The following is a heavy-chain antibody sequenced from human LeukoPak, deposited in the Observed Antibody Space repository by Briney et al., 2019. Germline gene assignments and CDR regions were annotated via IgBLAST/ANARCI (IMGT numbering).Heavy chain of an antibody. V-gene: IGHV4-34*01. CDR1: GGSSSGYY. CDR3: ARGSGASWYVDY. D-gene: IGHD2-2*01. J-gene: IGHJ4*02. Sequence: SETLSLTCSVYGGSSSGYYWSWIRQPPGKGLEWIGEIIHSGNINYNPSLKSRVTISVDTSKNQFSLKLTSVTAADTAVYYCARGSGASWYVDYWGQGTLVTVSP. CDR2: IIHSGNI.